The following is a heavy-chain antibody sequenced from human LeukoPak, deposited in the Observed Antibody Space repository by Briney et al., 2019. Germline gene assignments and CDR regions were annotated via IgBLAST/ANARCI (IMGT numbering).Heavy chain of an antibody. Sequence: GGSLRLSCAASGFTFSSYWMHWVRQAPGKGLVWVSRINSDVSSTNYADSVKGRFTISRDSAKNTLYLQMNSLRAEDTAVYFCARDRVEMATTLFSYWGQGTLVTVSS. J-gene: IGHJ4*02. D-gene: IGHD5-24*01. V-gene: IGHV3-74*01. CDR3: ARDRVEMATTLFSY. CDR1: GFTFSSYW. CDR2: INSDVSST.